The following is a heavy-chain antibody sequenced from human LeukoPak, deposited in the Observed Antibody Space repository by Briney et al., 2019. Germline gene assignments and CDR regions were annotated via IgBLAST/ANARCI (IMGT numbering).Heavy chain of an antibody. CDR1: GGSFSGYY. CDR3: ARVPYGSARRPADY. Sequence: PSETLSLTCAVYGGSFSGYYWSWIRQPPGKGLEWIGEINHSGSTNYNPSLKSRVTISVDTSKYQFSLKLSSVAAADTDAYYCARVPYGSARRPADYWGQGTMVTVSS. CDR2: INHSGST. V-gene: IGHV4-34*01. J-gene: IGHJ4*01. D-gene: IGHD6-25*01.